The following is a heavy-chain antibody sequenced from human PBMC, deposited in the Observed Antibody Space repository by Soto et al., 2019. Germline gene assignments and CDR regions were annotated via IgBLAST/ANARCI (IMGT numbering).Heavy chain of an antibody. CDR3: ARNPYDNSGTIFDY. V-gene: IGHV3-53*01. CDR2: MYAGTIT. D-gene: IGHD3-22*01. J-gene: IGHJ4*02. Sequence: GGSLRLSCAVSGITVSSYYMSWVRQPAGKGLEWVSVMYAGTITYYAASGKGRFTIYRDNSKNTLKLEMNGLRVEDTAVYYYARNPYDNSGTIFDYWGQGTLVTVSS. CDR1: GITVSSYY.